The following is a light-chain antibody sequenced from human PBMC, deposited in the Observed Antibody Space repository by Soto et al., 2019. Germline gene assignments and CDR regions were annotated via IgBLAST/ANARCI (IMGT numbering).Light chain of an antibody. CDR3: QQYGSSPMYT. V-gene: IGKV3-20*01. CDR1: QSVSSSY. CDR2: GAS. Sequence: EIVLTQSPGTLSLSPGERATLACRASQSVSSSYLAGYQQKPVQAPRLLIYGASSRAAGIPDRFSGSGSGTDFSLTISRLEPEDFAVYYCQQYGSSPMYTFGQGTKLEIK. J-gene: IGKJ2*01.